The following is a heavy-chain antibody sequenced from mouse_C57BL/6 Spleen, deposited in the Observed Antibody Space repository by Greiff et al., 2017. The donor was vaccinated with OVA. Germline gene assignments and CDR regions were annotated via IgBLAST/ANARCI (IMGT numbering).Heavy chain of an antibody. CDR1: GYAFSSYW. CDR2: IYPGDGDT. Sequence: VQLVESGAELVKPGASVKISCKASGYAFSSYWMNWVKQRPGKGLEWIGQIYPGDGDTNYNGKFKGKATLTADKSSSTAYMQLSSLTSEDSAVYFCARDGKEDYFDYWGQGTTLTVSS. CDR3: ARDGKEDYFDY. D-gene: IGHD2-1*01. J-gene: IGHJ2*01. V-gene: IGHV1-80*01.